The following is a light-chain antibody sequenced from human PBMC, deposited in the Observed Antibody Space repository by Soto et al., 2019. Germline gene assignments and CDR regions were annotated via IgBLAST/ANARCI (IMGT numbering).Light chain of an antibody. CDR2: QTS. Sequence: VLRHPPATMSSFPGDRVTLTYRASQYINTRLAWYQHRPGQAPRLLIYQTSIRAAGIPARFSASGTGTDFTLTISDVQPEDFAVYYCHQRQSWPRTFGQGTKVDIK. CDR1: QYINTR. V-gene: IGKV3-11*01. CDR3: HQRQSWPRT. J-gene: IGKJ1*01.